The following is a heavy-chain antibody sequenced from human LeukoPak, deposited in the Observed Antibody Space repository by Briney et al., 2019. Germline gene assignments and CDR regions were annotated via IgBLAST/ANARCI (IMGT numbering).Heavy chain of an antibody. CDR1: GFTFSSYD. D-gene: IGHD3-22*01. J-gene: IGHJ4*02. CDR3: ARSLRYYYDSSGYYYYFDY. V-gene: IGHV3-13*01. CDR2: IGTAGDT. Sequence: GGSLRLSCAASGFTFSSYDMHWVRQATGKGLEWASAIGTAGDTYYPGSVKGRFTISRENAKNSLYLQMNSLRAGDTAVYYCARSLRYYYDSSGYYYYFDYWGQGTLVTVSS.